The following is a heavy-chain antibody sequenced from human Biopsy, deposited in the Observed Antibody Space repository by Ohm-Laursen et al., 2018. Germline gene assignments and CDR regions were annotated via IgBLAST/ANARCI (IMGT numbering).Heavy chain of an antibody. Sequence: SDTLSLTCTVSGASMTGYFWTWVRQPAGKGLEWIGHIYTIGDTTYNPSLESRVTMSLDTSENHFSLKMTSLTAADTAVYFCAREDEGLLRALDLWGQGTMVTVSS. CDR3: AREDEGLLRALDL. CDR1: GASMTGYF. V-gene: IGHV4-4*07. CDR2: IYTIGDT. D-gene: IGHD3-3*01. J-gene: IGHJ3*01.